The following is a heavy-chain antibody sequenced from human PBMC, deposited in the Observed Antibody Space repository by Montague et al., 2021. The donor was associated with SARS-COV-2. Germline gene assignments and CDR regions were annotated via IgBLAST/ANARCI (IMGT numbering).Heavy chain of an antibody. D-gene: IGHD5-24*01. CDR3: AAEMATISAPLDY. J-gene: IGHJ4*02. Sequence: SLSLSCSASGFPFSSYAMHWVRQAPGKGLEWVAVISYDGSNKYYADSVKGRFTISRDNSKNTLYLQMNSLRAEDTAVYYCAAEMATISAPLDYWSQGTLVTVSS. V-gene: IGHV3-30*04. CDR2: ISYDGSNK. CDR1: GFPFSSYA.